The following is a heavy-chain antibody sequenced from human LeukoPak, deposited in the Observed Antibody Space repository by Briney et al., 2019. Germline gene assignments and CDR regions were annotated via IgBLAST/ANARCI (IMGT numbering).Heavy chain of an antibody. CDR2: ISYDGSNE. Sequence: GRSLRLSCAASGFTFSSYAMHWVRQAPGKGLEWVAVISYDGSNEYYADSVKGRFTISRDNSKNTLYLQMNSLRAEDTAVYYCARAYYYDSSGYSDFQHWGQGTLVTVSS. CDR1: GFTFSSYA. J-gene: IGHJ1*01. V-gene: IGHV3-30-3*01. CDR3: ARAYYYDSSGYSDFQH. D-gene: IGHD3-22*01.